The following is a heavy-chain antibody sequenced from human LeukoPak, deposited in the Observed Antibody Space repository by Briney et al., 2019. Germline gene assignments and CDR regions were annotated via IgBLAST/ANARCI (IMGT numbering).Heavy chain of an antibody. J-gene: IGHJ4*02. D-gene: IGHD3/OR15-3a*01. V-gene: IGHV4-61*02. CDR2: IYTSGST. CDR1: GGSISSGSYY. Sequence: SQTLSLTCTVSGGSISSGSYYWSWIRQPAGKGLEWIGRIYTSGSTNYNPSLKSRVTISVDTSKNQFSLKLSSVTAADTAVYYCARQAGSGLFILPGGQGTLVTVSS. CDR3: ARQAGSGLFILP.